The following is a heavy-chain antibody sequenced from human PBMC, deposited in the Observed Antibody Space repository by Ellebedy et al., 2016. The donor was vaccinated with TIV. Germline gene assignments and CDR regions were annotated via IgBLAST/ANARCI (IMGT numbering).Heavy chain of an antibody. J-gene: IGHJ6*02. D-gene: IGHD1-26*01. CDR3: ARDGYRGSYFGDYYYYGMDV. CDR2: ISYDGSNK. CDR1: GFTFSSYA. V-gene: IGHV3-30-3*01. Sequence: GESLKISXAASGFTFSSYAMHWVRQAPGKGLEWVAVISYDGSNKYYADSVKGRFTISRDNSKNTLYLQMNSLRAEDTAVYYCARDGYRGSYFGDYYYYGMDVWGQGTTVTVSS.